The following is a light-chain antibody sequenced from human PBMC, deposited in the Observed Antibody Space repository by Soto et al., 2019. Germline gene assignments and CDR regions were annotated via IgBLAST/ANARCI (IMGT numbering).Light chain of an antibody. CDR1: QGVSSY. CDR2: DTF. J-gene: IGKJ1*01. V-gene: IGKV3-11*01. Sequence: EIVLTQSPVTLSLSPGERATLSCRASQGVSSYLAWYQQNPGQAPRLLIYDTFNRATGIPARFSGSGSGTDFTLTISSLEPEDFVVYYCQHRRNWPWTFGQGTRVEIK. CDR3: QHRRNWPWT.